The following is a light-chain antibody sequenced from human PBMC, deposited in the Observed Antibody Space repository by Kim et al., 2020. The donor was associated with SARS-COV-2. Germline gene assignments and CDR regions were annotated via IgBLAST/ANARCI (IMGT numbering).Light chain of an antibody. Sequence: QPVLTQSPSASASLGASVKFTCTLSSGHSNYAIAWHQQQPEKGPRFLMKLNSDGSHYKGDGIPDRFSGSSSGAERYLTISSLQSEDEADYYCQTWGTGIVVFGGGTQLTVL. CDR3: QTWGTGIVV. J-gene: IGLJ2*01. CDR1: SGHSNYA. V-gene: IGLV4-69*01. CDR2: LNSDGSH.